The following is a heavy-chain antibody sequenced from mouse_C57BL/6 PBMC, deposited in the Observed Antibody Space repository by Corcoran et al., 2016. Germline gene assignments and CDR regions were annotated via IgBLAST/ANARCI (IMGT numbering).Heavy chain of an antibody. J-gene: IGHJ2*01. CDR2: IYPGDGDT. D-gene: IGHD2-1*01. CDR1: GYAFSSYW. V-gene: IGHV1-80*01. Sequence: QVQLQQSGAELVKPGASVKISCKASGYAFSSYWMNWVKQRPGKCLEWIGQIYPGDGDTNYNGKFKGKATLTADKSSSTAYMQLSSLTSEDSAVYFCARSGGNYPYFDYWGQGTTLTVSS. CDR3: ARSGGNYPYFDY.